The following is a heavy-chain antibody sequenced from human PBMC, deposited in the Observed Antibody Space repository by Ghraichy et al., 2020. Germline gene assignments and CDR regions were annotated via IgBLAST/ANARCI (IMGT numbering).Heavy chain of an antibody. Sequence: SETLSLTCTVSGGSVSSGSYYWSWIRQPPGKGLEWIGYIYYSGSTNYNPSLKSRVTISVDTSKNQFSLKLSSVTAADTAVYYCARVPGYCSGGSCYEIDYWGQGTLVTVSS. V-gene: IGHV4-61*01. CDR3: ARVPGYCSGGSCYEIDY. CDR1: GGSVSSGSYY. J-gene: IGHJ4*02. CDR2: IYYSGST. D-gene: IGHD2-15*01.